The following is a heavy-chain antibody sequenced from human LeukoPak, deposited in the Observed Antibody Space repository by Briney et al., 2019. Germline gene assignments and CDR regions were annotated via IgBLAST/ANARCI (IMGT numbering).Heavy chain of an antibody. V-gene: IGHV3-7*01. CDR1: GLTFSNYW. D-gene: IGHD3-3*01. CDR3: AGGQGFLIDY. J-gene: IGHJ4*02. CDR2: IKQDGSAK. Sequence: GGSLRLSCAASGLTFSNYWMNWVRQAPGKGLEWVANIKQDGSAKYYVDSVKGRLTISRDNAKSLLYLQMNSLRAEDAAVYYCAGGQGFLIDYWGQGTRVTVSS.